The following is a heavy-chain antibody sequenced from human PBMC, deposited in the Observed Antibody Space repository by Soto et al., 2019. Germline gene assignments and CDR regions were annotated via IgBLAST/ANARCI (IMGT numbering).Heavy chain of an antibody. Sequence: QVQLVQSGAEVKKPGASVKVSCKASGYTFTSYGISWVRQAPGQGLEWMGWISAYNGNTNYAQKLQGRVTMTTDTATSTAEKELRSLRADGTAVNYYAREYGSGSRFDYWGQGTLGTVSS. D-gene: IGHD3-10*01. V-gene: IGHV1-18*01. CDR2: ISAYNGNT. J-gene: IGHJ4*02. CDR3: AREYGSGSRFDY. CDR1: GYTFTSYG.